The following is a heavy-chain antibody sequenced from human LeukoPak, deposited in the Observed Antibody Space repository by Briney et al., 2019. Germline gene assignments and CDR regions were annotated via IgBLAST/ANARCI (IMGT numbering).Heavy chain of an antibody. CDR2: NYYSGRT. V-gene: IGHV4-59*08. Sequence: SETLSLTCTVSGGSISSDYWSWIRQPPGRGLEWIGFNYYSGRTNYKPSLKSRVTTSADTSKNQFSLKLTSVTAADTAVYYCVRHVVALGVNAAFDYWGQGILVTVSP. J-gene: IGHJ4*02. D-gene: IGHD2-21*01. CDR1: GGSISSDY. CDR3: VRHVVALGVNAAFDY.